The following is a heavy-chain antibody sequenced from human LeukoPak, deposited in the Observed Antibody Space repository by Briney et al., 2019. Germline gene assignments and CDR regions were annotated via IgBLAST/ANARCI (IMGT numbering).Heavy chain of an antibody. CDR1: GFTFSSYA. CDR3: VVTSFSDGMDV. CDR2: ISGSGGST. Sequence: GGSLRLSCAASGFTFSSYAMSWVRQAPGKGLEWVSAISGSGGSTYYADSVKGRFTISRDNSKNTLHLQMNSLRAEDTAVYYCVVTSFSDGMDVWGQGTTVTVSS. V-gene: IGHV3-23*01. D-gene: IGHD2-21*02. J-gene: IGHJ6*02.